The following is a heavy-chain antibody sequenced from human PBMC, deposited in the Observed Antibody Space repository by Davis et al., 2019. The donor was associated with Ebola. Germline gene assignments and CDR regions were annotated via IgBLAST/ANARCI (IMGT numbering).Heavy chain of an antibody. J-gene: IGHJ4*02. CDR3: ARAGFDEVLDY. Sequence: GESLKISCAASGFIFRNYAMHWVRQAPGKGLEWVAVVSHSERERFYADSVKGRFTISRDNSEKTLYLQMNSLTADDTSVYYCARAGFDEVLDYCGQGTPVTVSS. CDR1: GFIFRNYA. V-gene: IGHV3-30*04. CDR2: VSHSERER. D-gene: IGHD3-3*01.